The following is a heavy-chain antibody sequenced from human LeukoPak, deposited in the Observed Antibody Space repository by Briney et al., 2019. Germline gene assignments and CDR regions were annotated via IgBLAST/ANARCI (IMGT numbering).Heavy chain of an antibody. CDR1: GFTFSSYC. J-gene: IGHJ4*02. CDR2: IKQDGSEK. CDR3: ASLVVVVAPSDY. D-gene: IGHD2-15*01. Sequence: GGCLRLSCAASGFTFSSYCMSWVRQAPGKGLEWVVNIKQDGSEKRYVDSVKGRLTVSRDNAKNSLYMQMTSLPAEHTAVYYRASLVVVVAPSDYWGQGTLVTVSS. V-gene: IGHV3-7*01.